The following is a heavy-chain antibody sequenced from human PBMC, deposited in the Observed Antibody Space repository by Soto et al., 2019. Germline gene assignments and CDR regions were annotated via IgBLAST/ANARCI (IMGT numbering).Heavy chain of an antibody. D-gene: IGHD3-3*01. J-gene: IGHJ3*02. CDR3: ARHPPSYDFWSGSPPAGAFDI. V-gene: IGHV5-51*01. CDR2: IYPGDSDT. Sequence: GESLKISCKGSGYSFTSYWIGWVRQMPGKGLEWMGIIYPGDSDTRYSPSFQGQVTISADKSISTAYLQWSSLKASDTAMYYCARHPPSYDFWSGSPPAGAFDIWGQGTMVTVSS. CDR1: GYSFTSYW.